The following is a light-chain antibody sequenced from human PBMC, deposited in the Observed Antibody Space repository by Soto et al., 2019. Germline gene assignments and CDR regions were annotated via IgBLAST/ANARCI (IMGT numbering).Light chain of an antibody. J-gene: IGLJ2*01. CDR2: GNN. CDR3: QSYDSSLSGYVI. CDR1: SSNIGTPYD. Sequence: QSVLTQPPSVSGAPGQRVTISCTGSSSNIGTPYDVHWYQQLPGTAPKLLIYGNNNRPSGVPDRFSGSKSGTSASLAITGIQAEDEADYYCQSYDSSLSGYVIFGGGTKLTVL. V-gene: IGLV1-40*01.